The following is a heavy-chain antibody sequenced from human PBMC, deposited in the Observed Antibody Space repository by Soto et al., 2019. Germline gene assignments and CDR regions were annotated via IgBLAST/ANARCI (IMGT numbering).Heavy chain of an antibody. CDR3: ARDGLLFSGPYRPSRFDY. J-gene: IGHJ4*02. V-gene: IGHV3-7*03. Sequence: GGSLRVSRSASGFKFSNYGMSGVRQAPGKGLEWVGNIKHDTSEAHYADSVKGRFTITRDNIKNFLFLQMNGLRADDTASYYCARDGLLFSGPYRPSRFDYWGLGTMVNGSA. CDR2: IKHDTSEA. D-gene: IGHD3-16*02. CDR1: GFKFSNYG.